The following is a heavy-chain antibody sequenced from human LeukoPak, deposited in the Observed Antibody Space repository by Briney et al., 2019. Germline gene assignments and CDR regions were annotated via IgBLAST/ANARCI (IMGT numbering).Heavy chain of an antibody. CDR3: ARDITIFGLDYQREFDY. J-gene: IGHJ4*02. D-gene: IGHD3-3*01. CDR2: TIPILGIA. Sequence: GASVKVSCKASGGTFSSYAISWVRQAPGQGLEWMGRTIPILGIANYAQKFQGRVTITADKSTSTAYMELSSLRSEDTAVYYCARDITIFGLDYQREFDYWGQGTLVTVSS. V-gene: IGHV1-69*04. CDR1: GGTFSSYA.